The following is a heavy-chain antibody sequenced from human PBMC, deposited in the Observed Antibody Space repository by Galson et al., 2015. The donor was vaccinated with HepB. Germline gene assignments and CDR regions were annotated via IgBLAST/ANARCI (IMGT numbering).Heavy chain of an antibody. D-gene: IGHD6-19*01. Sequence: SVKVSCKASGYTFTDYYMHWLRQAPGQGLEWMGIINPSGGSTSYAQKFQGRVTMTRDTSTSTVYMELSSLRSEDTAVYYCARGSIAVAGTPPHYYYYGMDVWGQGTTVTVSS. J-gene: IGHJ6*02. CDR3: ARGSIAVAGTPPHYYYYGMDV. CDR2: INPSGGST. V-gene: IGHV1-46*01. CDR1: GYTFTDYY.